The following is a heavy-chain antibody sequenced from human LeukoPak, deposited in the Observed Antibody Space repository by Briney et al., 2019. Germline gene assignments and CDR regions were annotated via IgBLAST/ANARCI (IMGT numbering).Heavy chain of an antibody. V-gene: IGHV3-21*01. CDR2: ISSSSSYI. J-gene: IGHJ4*02. Sequence: KPGGSLRLSCAASGFTFSSYSMNWVRQAPGKGLKWVSSISSSSSYIYYADSVKGRFTISRDNAKNSLYLQMNSLRAEDTAVYYCARDEGDFWSGYYFDYWGQGTLVTVSS. CDR1: GFTFSSYS. D-gene: IGHD3-3*01. CDR3: ARDEGDFWSGYYFDY.